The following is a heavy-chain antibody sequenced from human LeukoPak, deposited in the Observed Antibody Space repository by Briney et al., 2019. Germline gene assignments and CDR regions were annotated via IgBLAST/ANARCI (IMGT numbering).Heavy chain of an antibody. CDR2: IDSSGGYT. D-gene: IGHD3-16*01. CDR3: VRGGEIGLDY. Sequence: GGSLRLSCAACGYTFNTYDMHWVRQTTGQGLEWISSIDSSGGYTYYAGSVKGRFTISRENDKISLYLHMNSLRVGDTAVYSCVRGGEIGLDYWGHGTLVTVSS. J-gene: IGHJ4*01. CDR1: GYTFNTYD. V-gene: IGHV3-13*01.